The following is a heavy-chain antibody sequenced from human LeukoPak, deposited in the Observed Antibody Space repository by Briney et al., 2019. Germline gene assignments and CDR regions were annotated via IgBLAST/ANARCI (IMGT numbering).Heavy chain of an antibody. CDR2: ISSSSSYI. D-gene: IGHD1-26*01. J-gene: IGHJ4*02. CDR3: ARDGGSNYFDY. CDR1: GFTFSSYS. Sequence: GGSLSLSCAASGFTFSSYSINWVRQAPGKGLEWVSSISSSSSYIYYADSVKGRFTISRDNAKNSLYLQMNSLRAEDTAVYYCARDGGSNYFDYWGQGTLVTVSS. V-gene: IGHV3-21*01.